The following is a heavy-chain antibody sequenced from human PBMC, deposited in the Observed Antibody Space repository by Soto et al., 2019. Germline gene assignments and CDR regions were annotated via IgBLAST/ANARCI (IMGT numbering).Heavy chain of an antibody. CDR2: INAYNGNT. D-gene: IGHD2-2*01. CDR1: GYTFTSYG. J-gene: IGHJ6*03. CDR3: AREAYNCSSTSCRWRSYYYYYYMDV. V-gene: IGHV1-18*01. Sequence: ASVKVSCKASGYTFTSYGINWVRQAPGQGLEWMAWINAYNGNTNYAQKFQGRVTMTRDTSTSTAYMELSSLRSEDTAVYYCAREAYNCSSTSCRWRSYYYYYYMDVWGKGTTVTVSS.